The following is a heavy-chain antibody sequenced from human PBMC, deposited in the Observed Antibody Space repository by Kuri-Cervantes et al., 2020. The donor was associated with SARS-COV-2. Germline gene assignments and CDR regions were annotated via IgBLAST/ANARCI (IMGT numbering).Heavy chain of an antibody. CDR1: GYTFTGYY. V-gene: IGHV1-2*02. CDR3: ARDTQQYYDFWSGYYNWFDP. J-gene: IGHJ5*02. D-gene: IGHD3-3*01. Sequence: ASVKVSCKASGYTFTGYYMHWVRQAPGQGLEWMGWINPNRGGTNYAQKFQGRVTMTRDTSISTAYMELSRQRSDDTAVYYCARDTQQYYDFWSGYYNWFDPWGQGTLVTVSS. CDR2: INPNRGGT.